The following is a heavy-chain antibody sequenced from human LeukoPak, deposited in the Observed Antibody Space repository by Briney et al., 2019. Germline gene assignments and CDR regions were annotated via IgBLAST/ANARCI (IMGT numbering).Heavy chain of an antibody. D-gene: IGHD3-9*01. CDR3: ARAVGLYYDILTGYYTPNVTPDAFDI. V-gene: IGHV4-39*07. CDR1: GGSISSSSYY. Sequence: PSETLSLTCTVSGGSISSSSYYWGWIRQPPGKGLEWIGEINHSGSTNYNPSLKSRVTISVDTSKNQFSLKLSSVTAADTAVYYCARAVGLYYDILTGYYTPNVTPDAFDIWGQGTMVTVSS. CDR2: INHSGST. J-gene: IGHJ3*02.